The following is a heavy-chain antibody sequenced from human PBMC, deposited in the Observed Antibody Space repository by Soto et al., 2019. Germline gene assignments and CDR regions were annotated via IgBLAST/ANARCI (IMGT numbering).Heavy chain of an antibody. CDR3: ARGIVVGPYYYYGIYG. D-gene: IGHD3-22*01. Sequence: QVQLVQSGAEVKKPGSSVQVSCKASGGTFSSYAISWVRQAPGQGLEWMGWIIPIFGTANYAQKFQGRVTITADESTRTAYMELGSLRSEDTAVYYWARGIVVGPYYYYGIYGWVHGTTVTVS. V-gene: IGHV1-69*01. CDR2: IIPIFGTA. CDR1: GGTFSSYA. J-gene: IGHJ6*02.